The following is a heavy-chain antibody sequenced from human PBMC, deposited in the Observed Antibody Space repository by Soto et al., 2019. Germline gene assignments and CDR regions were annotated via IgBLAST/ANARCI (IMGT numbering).Heavy chain of an antibody. CDR3: ARGGYYYSRGSRNYHYYGMDV. CDR1: GYTFSSYG. Sequence: QAQLVQSGPEVKKPGASVKVSCKASGYTFSSYGISWVRQAPGQGLEWLGWISPYDDDTKYAQNLQGRVRMTTDTSTRTVYMGLRSLRSDDTAIYYCARGGYYYSRGSRNYHYYGMDVWGQGTTVTVSS. J-gene: IGHJ6*02. D-gene: IGHD3-22*01. V-gene: IGHV1-18*01. CDR2: ISPYDDDT.